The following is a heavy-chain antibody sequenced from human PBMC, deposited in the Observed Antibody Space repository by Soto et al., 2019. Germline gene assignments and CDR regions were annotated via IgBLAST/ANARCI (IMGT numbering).Heavy chain of an antibody. CDR3: ARAMMAQPFGGVSPFDY. CDR1: GGSISSGGYY. Sequence: QVQLQESGPGLVKPSQTLSLTCTVSGGSISSGGYYWSWIRQHPGKGLEWIGYIYYSGSTYYNPSLKSRVTISVDTSKNQFSLKLSSVTVADTAVYYCARAMMAQPFGGVSPFDYWGQGTLVTVSS. V-gene: IGHV4-31*03. D-gene: IGHD3-16*01. CDR2: IYYSGST. J-gene: IGHJ4*02.